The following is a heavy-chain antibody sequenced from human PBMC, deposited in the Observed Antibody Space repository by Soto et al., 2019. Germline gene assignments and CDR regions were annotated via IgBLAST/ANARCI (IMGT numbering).Heavy chain of an antibody. V-gene: IGHV4-39*01. Sequence: SETLSLTCTVSGGSISSSSYYWGWIRQPPGKGLEWIGSIYYSGSTYYNPSLKSRVTISVDTSKNQFSLKLSSVTAADTAVYYCASGFSYDFWSGYYSGWFEPWGQGTLVTVSS. J-gene: IGHJ5*02. CDR3: ASGFSYDFWSGYYSGWFEP. CDR2: IYYSGST. CDR1: GGSISSSSYY. D-gene: IGHD3-3*01.